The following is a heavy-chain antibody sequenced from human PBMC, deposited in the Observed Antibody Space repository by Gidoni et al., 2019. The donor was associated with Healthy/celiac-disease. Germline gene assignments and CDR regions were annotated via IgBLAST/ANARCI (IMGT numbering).Heavy chain of an antibody. D-gene: IGHD4-17*01. Sequence: QVQLQESAPGLVKPPATLSPTCSASGGSTSSYYWSWIRQPPGKGLEWIGYIYYSGSTNYNPPLKSRVTISVDTSKNQFSLKLSSVTAADTAVYYCARDPRYGGNSVVAFDIWGQGTMVTVSS. CDR3: ARDPRYGGNSVVAFDI. J-gene: IGHJ3*02. CDR1: GGSTSSYY. CDR2: IYYSGST. V-gene: IGHV4-59*01.